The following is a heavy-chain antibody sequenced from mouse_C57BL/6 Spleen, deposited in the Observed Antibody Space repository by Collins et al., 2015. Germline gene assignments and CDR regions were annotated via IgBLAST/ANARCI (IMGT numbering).Heavy chain of an antibody. CDR1: GFTFSSYG. V-gene: IGHV5-6*01. CDR3: ARHKEGYYAMDY. Sequence: EVQLVESGGDLVKPGGSLKLSCAASGFTFSSYGMSWVRQTPDKRLEWVATISSGGSYTYYPDSVKGRFTIPRDNAKNTLYLQMSSLKSEDTAMYYCARHKEGYYAMDYWGQGTSVTVSS. J-gene: IGHJ4*01. CDR2: ISSGGSYT.